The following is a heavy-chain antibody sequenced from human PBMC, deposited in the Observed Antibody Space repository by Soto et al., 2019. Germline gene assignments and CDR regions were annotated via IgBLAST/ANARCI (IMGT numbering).Heavy chain of an antibody. J-gene: IGHJ6*02. CDR2: INPYTGGT. CDR3: ATQFHHCGGDCYRGPYFGMDV. CDR1: GYTFTGYY. V-gene: IGHV1-2*02. D-gene: IGHD2-21*02. Sequence: QVQLVQSGSEVKEPGASVKVSCKASGYTFTGYYVLWVRQAPGQGPECMGWINPYTGGTNYAQKFPGRVTMTRDTSISPAYMELSKLISDDTAVYYCATQFHHCGGDCYRGPYFGMDVWGQGTTVTVSS.